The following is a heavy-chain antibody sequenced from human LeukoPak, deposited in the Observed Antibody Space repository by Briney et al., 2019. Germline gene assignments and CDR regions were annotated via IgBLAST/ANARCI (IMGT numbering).Heavy chain of an antibody. Sequence: GGPLRLSCAASGFTLSSYAMSWVRQAPGKGLEWVANIKQDGSEKYYVDSVKGRFTISRDNAKNSLYLQMNSLRAEDTALYYCATSAGYSSSWYRGNFDYWGQGTLVTVSS. J-gene: IGHJ4*02. CDR1: GFTLSSYA. D-gene: IGHD6-13*01. CDR3: ATSAGYSSSWYRGNFDY. V-gene: IGHV3-7*03. CDR2: IKQDGSEK.